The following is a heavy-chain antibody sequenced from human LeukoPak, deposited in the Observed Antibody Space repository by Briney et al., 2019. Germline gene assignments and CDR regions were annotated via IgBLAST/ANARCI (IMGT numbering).Heavy chain of an antibody. D-gene: IGHD4-17*01. CDR2: VSPNSGIT. J-gene: IGHJ4*02. CDR3: ATGRTTVSDY. V-gene: IGHV1-8*01. Sequence: GASVEVSCKASGYTFTNYDINWVRQATGQGLEWMGWVSPNSGITGYAQSFQGRVTMTGNTSISTAYMGLSSLTSEDTAVYYCATGRTTVSDYWGQGTLVTISS. CDR1: GYTFTNYD.